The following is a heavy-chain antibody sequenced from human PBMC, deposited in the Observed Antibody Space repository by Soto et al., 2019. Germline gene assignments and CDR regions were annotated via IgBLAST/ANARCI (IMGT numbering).Heavy chain of an antibody. J-gene: IGHJ6*02. CDR1: GYTFTGDS. V-gene: IGHV1-2*02. Sequence: ASVKVSCKASGYTFTGDSMHWVRQAPGQGLEWMGWINPNSGGTNYAQKFQGRVTMTRDTSISTAYMELSRLRSDDTAVYYCAREGRYCSSTSCYTVGDYYYYGMDVWGQGTTVTVSS. D-gene: IGHD2-2*02. CDR3: AREGRYCSSTSCYTVGDYYYYGMDV. CDR2: INPNSGGT.